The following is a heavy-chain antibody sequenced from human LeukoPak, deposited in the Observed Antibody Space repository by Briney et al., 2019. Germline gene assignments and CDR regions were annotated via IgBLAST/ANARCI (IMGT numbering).Heavy chain of an antibody. CDR1: GGSISSYY. V-gene: IGHV4-59*01. CDR3: AREGSAWSMNY. Sequence: ASENLSLNCTVSGGSISSYYWSWIRQPPGKGLEWIGYIYYSGSTNYNPSLKSRVTISLDTSKNQFSLKLSSVTAADTAVYYCAREGSAWSMNYWGQGTLVTVSS. CDR2: IYYSGST. D-gene: IGHD6-19*01. J-gene: IGHJ4*02.